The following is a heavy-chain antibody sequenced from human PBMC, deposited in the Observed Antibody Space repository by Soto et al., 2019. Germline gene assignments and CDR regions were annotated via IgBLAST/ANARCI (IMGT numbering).Heavy chain of an antibody. Sequence: EVQLLESGGGLVQPGGSLRLSCAASGFTFSSYAMSWVRQAPGKGLEWVSAISGSGGSTYYADSVKGRFTISRDNSKNTLYLQMNSLRAEETAVYYCAKDAHITMIAPRPPFDYWGQGTLVTVSS. D-gene: IGHD3-22*01. J-gene: IGHJ4*02. CDR1: GFTFSSYA. V-gene: IGHV3-23*01. CDR3: AKDAHITMIAPRPPFDY. CDR2: ISGSGGST.